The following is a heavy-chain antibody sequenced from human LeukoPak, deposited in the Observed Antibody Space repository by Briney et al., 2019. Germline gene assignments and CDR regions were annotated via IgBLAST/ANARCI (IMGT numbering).Heavy chain of an antibody. CDR2: INPNSGGT. CDR3: ARGHSDIWYSLGP. Sequence: GASVKVSCKTSGYTFTGYYIHWVRQASGQGLEWVAWINPNSGGTKYSQQFQGRVTLTRDTSISTAYMELSRLTSDDTAVYYCARGHSDIWYSLGPWGQGTLVTVSA. D-gene: IGHD1-26*01. CDR1: GYTFTGYY. J-gene: IGHJ5*02. V-gene: IGHV1-2*02.